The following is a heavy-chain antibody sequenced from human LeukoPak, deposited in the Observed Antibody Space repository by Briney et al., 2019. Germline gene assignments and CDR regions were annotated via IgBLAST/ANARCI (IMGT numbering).Heavy chain of an antibody. CDR2: ISYDGSNK. V-gene: IGHV3-30*18. CDR3: AKDRLVVVPAAMPKARGLFDY. CDR1: GFTFSSYG. J-gene: IGHJ4*02. D-gene: IGHD2-2*01. Sequence: PGGSLRLSCAASGFTFSSYGMHWVRQAPGKGLEWVAVISYDGSNKYYADSVKGRFTISRDNSKNTLYLQMSSLRAEDTAVYYCAKDRLVVVPAAMPKARGLFDYWGQGTLVTVSS.